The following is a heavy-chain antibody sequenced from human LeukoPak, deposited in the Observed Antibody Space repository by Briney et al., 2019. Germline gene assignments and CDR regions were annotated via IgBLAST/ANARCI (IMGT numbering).Heavy chain of an antibody. V-gene: IGHV3-7*01. J-gene: IGHJ5*01. D-gene: IGHD1-26*01. CDR2: INQGGSGK. CDR3: ARVRPGDADS. CDR1: GFTFNTDW. Sequence: GGCLRLSCAASGFTFNTDWMTWVRQAPGKGLEWVASINQGGSGKYYPDSVKGRFTISRDNAKTSLYLQMNSLRAEDTAVYYCARVRPGDADSWGQGTLVSVSS.